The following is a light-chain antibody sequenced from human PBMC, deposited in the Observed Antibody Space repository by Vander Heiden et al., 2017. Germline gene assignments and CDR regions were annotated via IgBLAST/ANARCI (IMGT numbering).Light chain of an antibody. V-gene: IGLV1-40*01. CDR3: QSYDGSLSAVV. Sequence: QSVLTQPPSVSRPPGQTVTISCTGSSSDIGAGYDVHWYQQVPGTAPRLLIYGKTNRPSGVPDRFSGSKSGTSASLAITGLRAEDEADYYCQSYDGSLSAVVFGGGTKLTVL. CDR1: SSDIGAGYD. CDR2: GKT. J-gene: IGLJ2*01.